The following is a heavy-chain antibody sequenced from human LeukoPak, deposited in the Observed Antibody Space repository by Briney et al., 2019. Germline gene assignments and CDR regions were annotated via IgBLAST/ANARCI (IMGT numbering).Heavy chain of an antibody. CDR2: TIPIFGTA. Sequence: SVKVSCKASGGTFSSYAISWVRQAPGQGLEWMGGTIPIFGTANYAQKFQGRVTITADKSTSTAYMELSSLRSEDTAVYYCARDVCSSTSCYGKDAFDIWGQGTMVAVSS. CDR1: GGTFSSYA. D-gene: IGHD2-2*01. V-gene: IGHV1-69*06. J-gene: IGHJ3*02. CDR3: ARDVCSSTSCYGKDAFDI.